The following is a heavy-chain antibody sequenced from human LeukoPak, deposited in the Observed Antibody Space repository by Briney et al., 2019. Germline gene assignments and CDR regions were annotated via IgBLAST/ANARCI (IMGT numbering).Heavy chain of an antibody. CDR1: GYTLTELS. D-gene: IGHD1-26*01. J-gene: IGHJ4*02. V-gene: IGHV1-24*01. Sequence: ASEKVSCKVSGYTLTELSMHWVRQAPGKGLEWMGGFDPEDGETIYAQKFQGRVTMTEDTSTDTAYMELSSLRSEDTAVYYCATVAVGATNQLGSDYWGQGTLVTVSS. CDR3: ATVAVGATNQLGSDY. CDR2: FDPEDGET.